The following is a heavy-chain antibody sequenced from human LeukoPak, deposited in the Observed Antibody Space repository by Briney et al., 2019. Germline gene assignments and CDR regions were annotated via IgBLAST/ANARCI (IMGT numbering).Heavy chain of an antibody. J-gene: IGHJ6*02. D-gene: IGHD3-10*01. CDR2: ISSSGSTI. V-gene: IGHV3-11*01. CDR3: AREFDVTMVREPSGYYYYGMDV. Sequence: GGSLRLSCAASGFTFSDYYMSWIRQAPGKGLEWVSYISSSGSTIYYADSVKGRFTISRDNSKNTLYLQMNSLRAEDTAVYYCAREFDVTMVREPSGYYYYGMDVRGQGTTVTVSS. CDR1: GFTFSDYY.